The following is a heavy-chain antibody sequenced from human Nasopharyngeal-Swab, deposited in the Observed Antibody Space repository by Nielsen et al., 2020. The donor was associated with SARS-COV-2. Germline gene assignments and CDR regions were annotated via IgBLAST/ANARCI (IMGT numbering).Heavy chain of an antibody. V-gene: IGHV4-4*02. D-gene: IGHD3-9*01. J-gene: IGHJ3*02. CDR1: GGSISSSNW. CDR3: ARREWDYDMTDAFDI. Sequence: SETLSLTCAVSGGSISSSNWWSWVRQPPGKGLEWIGEIYHSGSTNYNPSLKSRVTISVDTSKNQFSLKLSSVTAADTAVYYCARREWDYDMTDAFDIWGQGTMVTVSS. CDR2: IYHSGST.